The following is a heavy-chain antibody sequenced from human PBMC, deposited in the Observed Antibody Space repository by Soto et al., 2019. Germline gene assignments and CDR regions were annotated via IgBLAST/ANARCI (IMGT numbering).Heavy chain of an antibody. D-gene: IGHD2-2*02. Sequence: ASVKVSCKASGYTFTNYGISWVRQAPGQGLEWMGWISADTGNTNYAQKLQDRVTMTTDTSTTTAYMELRSLTSDDTALYFCAREGTIRTDAFDIWGQGTVVTVSS. CDR2: ISADTGNT. CDR1: GYTFTNYG. V-gene: IGHV1-18*01. J-gene: IGHJ3*02. CDR3: AREGTIRTDAFDI.